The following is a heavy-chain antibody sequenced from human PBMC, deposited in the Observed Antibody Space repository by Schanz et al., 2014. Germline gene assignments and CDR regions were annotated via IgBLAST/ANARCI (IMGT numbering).Heavy chain of an antibody. CDR2: ISSSSSTI. D-gene: IGHD5-12*01. J-gene: IGHJ6*02. CDR3: ARDLTVDTGYVVHYYYYGMDV. CDR1: GFTFSDHY. V-gene: IGHV3-11*04. Sequence: VQLVESGGGMVQPGGSLRLSCAASGFTFSDHYMDWVRQAPGKGLEWVSYISSSSSTIYYADSVKGRFTISRDNAKNSLYLQMNSLTAEDTAVYFCARDLTVDTGYVVHYYYYGMDVWGQGTTVTVSS.